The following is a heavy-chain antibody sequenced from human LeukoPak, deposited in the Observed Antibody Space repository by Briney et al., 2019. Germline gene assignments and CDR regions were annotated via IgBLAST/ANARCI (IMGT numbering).Heavy chain of an antibody. D-gene: IGHD3-10*01. Sequence: GGSLRLSCAASGFTFSSYSMNWVRQAPGKGLEWVSSISSSSSYIYYADSVKGRFTISRDNAKNSLYLQMNSLRAEDTALYYCARRSGSYYGGDAFDIWGQGTMVTVSS. CDR3: ARRSGSYYGGDAFDI. J-gene: IGHJ3*02. V-gene: IGHV3-21*04. CDR1: GFTFSSYS. CDR2: ISSSSSYI.